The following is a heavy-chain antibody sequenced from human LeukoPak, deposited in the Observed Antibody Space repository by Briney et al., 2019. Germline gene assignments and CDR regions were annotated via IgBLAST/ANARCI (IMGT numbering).Heavy chain of an antibody. CDR2: INYSGST. Sequence: PSETLSLTCTVSGGSIGRHYWSWIRQPPGKGLEWIGYINYSGSTDYNPSLKSRVTMSVDTSKNQFSLKSNSVTAADTAVYYCVRSPTVTTRGDFWGQGTLVTVSS. V-gene: IGHV4-59*08. CDR3: VRSPTVTTRGDF. J-gene: IGHJ4*02. D-gene: IGHD4-11*01. CDR1: GGSIGRHY.